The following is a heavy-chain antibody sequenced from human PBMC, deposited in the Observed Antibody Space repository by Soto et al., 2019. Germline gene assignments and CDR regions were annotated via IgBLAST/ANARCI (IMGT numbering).Heavy chain of an antibody. D-gene: IGHD2-2*01. CDR3: ARDDGLSSTNVKAFDI. V-gene: IGHV3-21*01. J-gene: IGHJ3*02. CDR2: ISTTSTYT. Sequence: GGSLRLSCAASGFTFSRYYMNWVRQAPGKGLEWVSSISTTSTYTHYADSLKGRFTISRDNAKKLLYLQMDSPRAEDTAVYYCARDDGLSSTNVKAFDIWGQGTKVTVSS. CDR1: GFTFSRYY.